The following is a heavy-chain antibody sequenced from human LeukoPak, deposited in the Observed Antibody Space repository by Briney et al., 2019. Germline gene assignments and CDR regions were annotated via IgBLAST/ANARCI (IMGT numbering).Heavy chain of an antibody. CDR2: ISYDGSNK. D-gene: IGHD3-10*01. CDR1: GFTFSSYA. Sequence: GGSLRLSCAASGFTFSSYAMHWVRQAPGKGLEWVAVISYDGSNKYYADSVKGRFTISRDNSKNTLYLQMNSLRAEDTAVYYCARSGRGSSAGFDYWGQGTLVTVSS. V-gene: IGHV3-30*04. CDR3: ARSGRGSSAGFDY. J-gene: IGHJ4*02.